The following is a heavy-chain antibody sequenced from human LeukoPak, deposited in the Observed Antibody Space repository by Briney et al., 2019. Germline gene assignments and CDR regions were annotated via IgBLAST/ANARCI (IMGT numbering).Heavy chain of an antibody. Sequence: GGSLRLSCAASGFTFDDYAMHWVRQAPGKGLEWVSLISWDGGSTYYADSVKGRFTISRDNSKNSLYLQMNSLRAEDTALYYCAKGRGYSGYDRFTYFDYWGQGTLVTVSS. CDR1: GFTFDDYA. CDR2: ISWDGGST. V-gene: IGHV3-43D*03. CDR3: AKGRGYSGYDRFTYFDY. J-gene: IGHJ4*02. D-gene: IGHD5-12*01.